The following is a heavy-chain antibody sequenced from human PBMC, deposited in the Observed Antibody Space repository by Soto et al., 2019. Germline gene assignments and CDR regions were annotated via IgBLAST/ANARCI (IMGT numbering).Heavy chain of an antibody. V-gene: IGHV4-31*03. CDR2: IYSSGSA. CDR1: GGSVSSSGDC. Sequence: TLSLTCTVSGGSVSSSGDCWSWIRQHPGRGLEWIGYIYSSGSAYYNSSLKSRLSISLDPSKNQFSLNLSSVTAADTAVYSCARYYYNSGIHRYFDQGARGPLVTV. J-gene: IGHJ4*02. CDR3: ARYYYNSGIHRYFDQ. D-gene: IGHD3-10*01.